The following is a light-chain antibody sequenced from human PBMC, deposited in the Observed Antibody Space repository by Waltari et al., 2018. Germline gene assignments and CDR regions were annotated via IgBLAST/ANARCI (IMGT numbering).Light chain of an antibody. V-gene: IGKV1-9*01. CDR3: QQLNSYPRT. CDR2: AAS. J-gene: IGKJ1*01. CDR1: QGISSY. Sequence: IQLTQSPSSLSASVGDRVTITCRASQGISSYLAWYQPKPGKAPKLLISAASTLQSGVPSRFSGSGSGTDFTLTISSLQPEDFATYSCQQLNSYPRTFGQGTKVEIK.